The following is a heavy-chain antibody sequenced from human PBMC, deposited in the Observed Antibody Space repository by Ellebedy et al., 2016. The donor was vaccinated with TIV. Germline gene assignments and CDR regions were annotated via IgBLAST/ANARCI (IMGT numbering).Heavy chain of an antibody. J-gene: IGHJ5*02. CDR2: FGGELRT. CDR1: GFTLRGNA. D-gene: IGHD3-3*01. V-gene: IGHV3-23*01. Sequence: GESLKISCAAFGFTLRGNAMSWVRQAPGKGLELVSGFGGELRTHYADPVKGRFTISSDDSQDTLFLERNRLRVEDTAVYYCAKDLHHWSANDRWGQGTLVSVSS. CDR3: AKDLHHWSANDR.